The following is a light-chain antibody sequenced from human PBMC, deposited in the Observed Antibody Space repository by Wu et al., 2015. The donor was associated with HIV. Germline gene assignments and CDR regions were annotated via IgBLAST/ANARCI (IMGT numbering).Light chain of an antibody. Sequence: EIVLTQSPGTLSLSPGERAILSCGASQTISSRFLAWYQQRPGQPPRLLIFGASSRAADIPDRFNGSGSGTDFTLTINRLEPEDFALYICHQYDSSPQTFGQGTKVEIK. CDR3: HQYDSSPQT. V-gene: IGKV3-20*01. CDR1: QTISSRF. CDR2: GAS. J-gene: IGKJ1*01.